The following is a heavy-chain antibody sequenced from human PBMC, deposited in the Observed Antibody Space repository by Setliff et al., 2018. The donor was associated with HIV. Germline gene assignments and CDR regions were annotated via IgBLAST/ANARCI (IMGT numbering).Heavy chain of an antibody. D-gene: IGHD6-19*01. CDR1: GGSMSSGSYY. CDR3: VRGPQWLVQKGRVYYFDY. V-gene: IGHV4-30-2*05. Sequence: SETLSLTCAVSGGSMSSGSYYWSWIRQPPGKGLEWIGEINHSGSTNYNPSLKSRVTISVDTSKNQVSLKLNSMTAADTAVYFCVRGPQWLVQKGRVYYFDYWGQGTLVTVSS. J-gene: IGHJ4*02. CDR2: INHSGST.